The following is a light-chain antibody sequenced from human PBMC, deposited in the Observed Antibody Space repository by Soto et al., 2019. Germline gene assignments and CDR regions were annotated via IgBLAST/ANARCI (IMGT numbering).Light chain of an antibody. CDR3: SSYTSSSTRV. J-gene: IGLJ3*02. Sequence: QSALTQPPSASGSPGQSVTISCTGTSSDVGKYDHVSWFQHHPGKAPKLIIYEVSKRPSGVPDRFSGSKSGNTASLTISGLQAEDEADYYCSSYTSSSTRVFGGGTKLTVL. CDR1: SSDVGKYDH. CDR2: EVS. V-gene: IGLV2-18*02.